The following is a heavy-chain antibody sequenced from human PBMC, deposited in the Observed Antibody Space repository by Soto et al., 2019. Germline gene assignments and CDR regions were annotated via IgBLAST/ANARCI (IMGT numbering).Heavy chain of an antibody. D-gene: IGHD2-15*01. CDR3: ARVHCSGGTCLDGLDV. Sequence: SQTLSLTCVISGDSVSSSGACWNWIQQSPSRGLEWLGRIYYRSKWFHDYAASVQSRLTINPDTSRNQFSLQLNFVIPEDTAVYYCARVHCSGGTCLDGLDVWGQGTTVTVSS. CDR1: GDSVSSSGAC. J-gene: IGHJ6*02. V-gene: IGHV6-1*01. CDR2: IYYRSKWFH.